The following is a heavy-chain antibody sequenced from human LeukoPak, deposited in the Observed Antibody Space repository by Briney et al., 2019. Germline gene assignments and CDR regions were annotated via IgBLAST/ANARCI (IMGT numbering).Heavy chain of an antibody. J-gene: IGHJ4*02. D-gene: IGHD3-22*01. V-gene: IGHV1-69-2*01. CDR3: ATGLGSGYPEYYFDY. Sequence: ASVKVSCKVSGYTFTDYYMHWVQQAPGKGLEWMGLVDPGDGETIYAEKSQGRVTITADTSTDTAYMELSSLRSEDTAVYYCATGLGSGYPEYYFDYWGQGTLVTVSS. CDR1: GYTFTDYY. CDR2: VDPGDGET.